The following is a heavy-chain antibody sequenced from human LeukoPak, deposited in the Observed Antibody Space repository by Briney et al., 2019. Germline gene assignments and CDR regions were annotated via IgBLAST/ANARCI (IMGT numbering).Heavy chain of an antibody. CDR2: IYHSGST. Sequence: SQTLSLTCAVSGGSISSGGYSWSWIRQPPGKGLEWIGYIYHSGSTYYNPSLKSRVTISVDRSENQFSLKLSSVTAADTAVYYCARSIAVAGTRAFDIWGQGTMVTVSS. V-gene: IGHV4-30-2*01. CDR1: GGSISSGGYS. CDR3: ARSIAVAGTRAFDI. D-gene: IGHD6-19*01. J-gene: IGHJ3*02.